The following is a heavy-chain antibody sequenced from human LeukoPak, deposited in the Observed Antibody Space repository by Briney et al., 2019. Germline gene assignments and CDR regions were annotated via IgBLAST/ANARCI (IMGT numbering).Heavy chain of an antibody. CDR3: ARDFGGGYPFAY. J-gene: IGHJ4*02. CDR1: NYSISSGYY. D-gene: IGHD3-16*02. CDR2: IYHGGTT. V-gene: IGHV4-38-2*02. Sequence: PSETLSLTCTVSNYSISSGYYWGWIRQPPGKGLEWIGNIYHGGTTYYNPSLKSRVTISLDTSKNQFSLKLNSVTAADTAVYYCARDFGGGYPFAYWAREPWSPSPQ.